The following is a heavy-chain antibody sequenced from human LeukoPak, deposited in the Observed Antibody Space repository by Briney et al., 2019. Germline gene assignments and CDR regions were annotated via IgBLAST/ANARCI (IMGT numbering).Heavy chain of an antibody. J-gene: IGHJ5*02. D-gene: IGHD3-10*01. CDR3: AREITMVRDYNWFDP. V-gene: IGHV4-61*02. Sequence: SETLSLTCTVSGGSISSSTYYWSWIRQPAGKGLEWIGRVYTSGSTNYNPSLKSRVTISVDTSKNQFSLKLSSVTAADTAVYYCAREITMVRDYNWFDPWGQGTLVTVSS. CDR2: VYTSGST. CDR1: GGSISSSTYY.